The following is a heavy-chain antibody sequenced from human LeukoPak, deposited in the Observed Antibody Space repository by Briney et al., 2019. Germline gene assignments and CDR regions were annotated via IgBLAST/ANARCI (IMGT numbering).Heavy chain of an antibody. CDR1: GFTVSSNY. Sequence: GGSLRLSCAASGFTVSSNYMSWVRQAPGKGLEWVSVIYSGGSTYYADSVKGRFTISRDNAKNSLYLQMNSLRAEDTALYYCAKDQGGHSSGYLNYWGQGTLVTVSS. D-gene: IGHD3-22*01. CDR3: AKDQGGHSSGYLNY. J-gene: IGHJ4*02. V-gene: IGHV3-53*05. CDR2: IYSGGST.